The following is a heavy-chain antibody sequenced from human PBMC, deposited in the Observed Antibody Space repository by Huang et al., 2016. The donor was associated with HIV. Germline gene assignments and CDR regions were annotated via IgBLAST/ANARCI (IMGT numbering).Heavy chain of an antibody. CDR3: ARRVNGAFDF. CDR1: GYSFRKYW. D-gene: IGHD2-8*01. J-gene: IGHJ4*02. CDR2: IYPHDSET. Sequence: EVQVVQSGAEVKEPGESLKISCKGSGYSFRKYWIGWVRQMPGKGLELRGVIYPHDSETRYSPSFQGQVTISVAKSVTTAYLQWSSLKASDTAMYYCARRVNGAFDFWGQGTLVTICS. V-gene: IGHV5-51*03.